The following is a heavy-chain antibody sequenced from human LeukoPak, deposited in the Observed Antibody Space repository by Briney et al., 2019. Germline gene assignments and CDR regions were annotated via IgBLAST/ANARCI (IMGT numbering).Heavy chain of an antibody. D-gene: IGHD1-26*01. CDR1: GFTFSSYA. Sequence: PGRSLRLSCAASGFTFSSYAMHWVRQAPGKGLEWVAVISYDGNIKYYTDSVKGRFTISRDNSKNTLYLQMNSLRAEDMAVYYCARGYLMGGTTGKAFDIWGQGTMVTISS. CDR3: ARGYLMGGTTGKAFDI. CDR2: ISYDGNIK. J-gene: IGHJ3*02. V-gene: IGHV3-30*04.